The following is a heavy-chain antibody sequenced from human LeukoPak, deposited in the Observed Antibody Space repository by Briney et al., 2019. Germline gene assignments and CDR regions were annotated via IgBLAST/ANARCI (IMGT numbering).Heavy chain of an antibody. CDR3: ARGRRKLLFNRNYYFDY. V-gene: IGHV1-8*01. CDR2: MNPNSGNT. CDR1: GYTFTSYD. D-gene: IGHD3-10*01. Sequence: GSVKVSCKASGYTFTSYDINWVRQATGQGLEWMGWMNPNSGNTGYAQKFQGRVTMTRNTSISTAYMEQSSLRSEDTAVYYCARGRRKLLFNRNYYFDYWGQGTLVTVSS. J-gene: IGHJ4*02.